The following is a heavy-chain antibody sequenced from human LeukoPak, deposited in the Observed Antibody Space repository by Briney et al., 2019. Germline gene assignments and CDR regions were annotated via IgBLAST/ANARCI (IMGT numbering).Heavy chain of an antibody. CDR1: GYSISSGYY. CDR2: IYHSGST. V-gene: IGHV4-38-2*02. J-gene: IGHJ4*02. CDR3: ARDNPRWELPLE. D-gene: IGHD1-26*01. Sequence: PSETPSLTCTVSGYSISSGYYWGWIRQPPGKGLEWIGSIYHSGSTYYNPSLKSRVTISVDTSKNQFSLKLSSVTAADTAVYYCARDNPRWELPLEWGQGTLVTVSS.